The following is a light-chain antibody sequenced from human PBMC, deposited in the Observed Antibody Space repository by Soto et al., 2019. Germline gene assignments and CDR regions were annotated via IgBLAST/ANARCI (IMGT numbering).Light chain of an antibody. CDR2: KAS. CDR1: QSISSY. Sequence: DMQITQSPSSLSASVGDRVTMTCRASQSISSYLNWYQQKPGKAPKLLIYKASSLQSGVPSRFSGSGSGTEFTLTISSLQPDDFATYYCQQYNSYSGTFGHGTKVDIK. V-gene: IGKV1-5*03. CDR3: QQYNSYSGT. J-gene: IGKJ1*01.